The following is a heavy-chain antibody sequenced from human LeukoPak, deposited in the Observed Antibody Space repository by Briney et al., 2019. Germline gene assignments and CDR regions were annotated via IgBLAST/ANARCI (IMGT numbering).Heavy chain of an antibody. CDR2: IYPADSNT. J-gene: IGHJ4*02. Sequence: RGESLKISCKGSGYSFTSYWISWVRQMPGKGLEWMGIIYPADSNTRYSLSFHGQVTISADKSISTAYLQWSSLSASDTAMYYCARLGDSFDFWGQGTLVTVSS. CDR1: GYSFTSYW. CDR3: ARLGDSFDF. V-gene: IGHV5-51*01. D-gene: IGHD2-21*01.